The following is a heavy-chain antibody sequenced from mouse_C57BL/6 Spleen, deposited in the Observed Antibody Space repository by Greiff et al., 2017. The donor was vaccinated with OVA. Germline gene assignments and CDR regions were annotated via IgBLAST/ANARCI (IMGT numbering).Heavy chain of an antibody. V-gene: IGHV1-55*01. Sequence: QVQLQQPGAELVKPGASVKMSCKASGYTFTSYWITWVKQRPGQGLEWIGDIYPGSGSTNYNEKFKSKATLTVNTSSSTTYMQLSSLTSEDAAVYYCARSGVYSNGAYWGQGTLVTVSA. CDR2: IYPGSGST. CDR1: GYTFTSYW. J-gene: IGHJ3*01. CDR3: ARSGVYSNGAY. D-gene: IGHD2-5*01.